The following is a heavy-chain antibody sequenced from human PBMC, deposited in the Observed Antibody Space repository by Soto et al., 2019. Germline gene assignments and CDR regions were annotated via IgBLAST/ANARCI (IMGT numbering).Heavy chain of an antibody. J-gene: IGHJ3*02. CDR2: IRSKAYGGTT. CDR3: TRDWFLGSGSYPPPGDAFDI. V-gene: IGHV3-49*03. D-gene: IGHD3-16*01. CDR1: GFTFGDYA. Sequence: GGSLRLSCTASGFTFGDYAMSWFRQAPGKGQEWVGFIRSKAYGGTTEYAASVKGRFTISRDDSKSIAYLQMNSLKTEDTAVYYCTRDWFLGSGSYPPPGDAFDIWGQRTMVTVS.